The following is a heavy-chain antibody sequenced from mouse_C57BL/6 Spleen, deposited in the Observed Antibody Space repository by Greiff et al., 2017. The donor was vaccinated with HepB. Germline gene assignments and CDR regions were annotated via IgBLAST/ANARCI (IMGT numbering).Heavy chain of an antibody. D-gene: IGHD2-3*01. CDR1: GFTFSDYY. Sequence: DVQLVESEGGLVQPGSSMKLSCTASGFTFSDYYMAWVRQVPEKGLEWVANINYDGSSTYYLDSLKSRFIISRDNAKNILYLQMSSLKSEDTATYYCAIYDGYLAYWGQGTLVTVSA. CDR3: AIYDGYLAY. CDR2: INYDGSST. V-gene: IGHV5-16*01. J-gene: IGHJ3*01.